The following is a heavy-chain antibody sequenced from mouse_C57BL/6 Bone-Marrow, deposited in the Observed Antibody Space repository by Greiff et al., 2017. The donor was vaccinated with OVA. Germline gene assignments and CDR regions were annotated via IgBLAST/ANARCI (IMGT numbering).Heavy chain of an antibody. CDR3: AKGDYGSSYSCAC. Sequence: VMLVESGPGLVQPSQSLSITCTVSGFSLTSYGVHWVRQSPGKGLEWLGVIWRGGSTDYNAAFMSRLSITKDNSKSQVFFKINSLQADDTAIYYCAKGDYGSSYSCACWGQGTLVTVSA. J-gene: IGHJ3*01. CDR1: GFSLTSYG. CDR2: IWRGGST. D-gene: IGHD1-1*01. V-gene: IGHV2-5*01.